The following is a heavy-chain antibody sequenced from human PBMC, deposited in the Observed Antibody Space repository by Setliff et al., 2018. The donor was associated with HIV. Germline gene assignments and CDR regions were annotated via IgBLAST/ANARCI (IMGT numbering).Heavy chain of an antibody. Sequence: LSLTCTVSGASLSTTTYYWGWIRQPPGKGLEWIGSIHYTGNTYNTPSLKSRLTISVDASKNQISLKLTSVTAADTAIYFCAREGDGIDYWGQGILVTVSS. CDR2: IHYTGNT. D-gene: IGHD2-21*02. V-gene: IGHV4-39*02. CDR1: GASLSTTTYY. J-gene: IGHJ4*02. CDR3: AREGDGIDY.